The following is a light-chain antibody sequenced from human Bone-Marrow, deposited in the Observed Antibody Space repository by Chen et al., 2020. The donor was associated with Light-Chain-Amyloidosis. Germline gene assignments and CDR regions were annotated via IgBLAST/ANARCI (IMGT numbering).Light chain of an antibody. V-gene: IGLV3-21*02. CDR2: DDS. CDR1: NIGSTS. J-gene: IGLJ3*02. CDR3: QVWDRSSDRPV. Sequence: SYVLTQPSSVSVAPGQTATIACGGNNIGSTSVHWYQQTPGQAPLLVVYDDSDRPSGIPERLSGYKSGNTATLTISRVEAGDEADYYFQVWDRSSDRPVFGGGTKLTVL.